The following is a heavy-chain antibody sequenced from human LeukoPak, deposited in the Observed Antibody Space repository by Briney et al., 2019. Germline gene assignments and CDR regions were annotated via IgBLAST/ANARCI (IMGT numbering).Heavy chain of an antibody. Sequence: GASVKVSCKASGGTFSSYAISWVRQAPGQGLEWMGWINPDSGVTYYEQNFKGSVTMTSDTSNTTAYMELNRLRFDDTAIYYCARMIEVRRGAYYYYYMDFWGQGTTVTVSS. J-gene: IGHJ6*03. V-gene: IGHV1-2*02. CDR1: GGTFSSYA. CDR3: ARMIEVRRGAYYYYYMDF. CDR2: INPDSGVT. D-gene: IGHD3-22*01.